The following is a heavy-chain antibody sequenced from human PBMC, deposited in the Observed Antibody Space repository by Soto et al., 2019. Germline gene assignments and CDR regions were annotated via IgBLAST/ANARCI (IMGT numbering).Heavy chain of an antibody. CDR3: ARQADDYVWGSYRYRGRWFDP. CDR1: GGSISSSSYY. J-gene: IGHJ5*02. V-gene: IGHV4-39*01. Sequence: QLQLQESGPGLVKPSETLSLTCTVSGGSISSSSYYWGWIRQPPGKGLEWIGSIDYSVSTYYNPSLKSRVTISVDTSKNQFSLKLRSVSAADTAVYYCARQADDYVWGSYRYRGRWFDPWGQGTLVTVSS. D-gene: IGHD3-16*02. CDR2: IDYSVST.